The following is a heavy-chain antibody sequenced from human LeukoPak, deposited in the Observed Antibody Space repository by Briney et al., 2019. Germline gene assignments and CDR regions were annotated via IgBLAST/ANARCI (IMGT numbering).Heavy chain of an antibody. CDR3: ARNGTAQDAYFDY. CDR2: IDWNGVST. J-gene: IGHJ4*02. V-gene: IGHV3-20*04. CDR1: GFNFDDYG. D-gene: IGHD2-8*01. Sequence: GGSLRLSCAASGFNFDDYGMTWVRQAPGKGLEWVSTIDWNGVSTGYADSVKGRFTISRDNAKNSLYLQMNSLRAEDTALFYCARNGTAQDAYFDYWGQGTLVTVSS.